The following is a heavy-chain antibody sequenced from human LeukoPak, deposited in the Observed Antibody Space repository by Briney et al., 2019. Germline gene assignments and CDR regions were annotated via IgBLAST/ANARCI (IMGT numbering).Heavy chain of an antibody. CDR3: ARGFIVVVPAAMRLGWFDP. V-gene: IGHV4-31*03. J-gene: IGHJ5*02. CDR1: GGSISSGGYY. Sequence: SQTLSLTCTVSGGSISSGGYYWSWIRQHPGKGLEWIGEINHSGSTNYNPSLKSRVTISVDTSKHQFSLKLSSVTAADTAVYYCARGFIVVVPAAMRLGWFDPWGQGTLVTVSS. CDR2: INHSGST. D-gene: IGHD2-2*01.